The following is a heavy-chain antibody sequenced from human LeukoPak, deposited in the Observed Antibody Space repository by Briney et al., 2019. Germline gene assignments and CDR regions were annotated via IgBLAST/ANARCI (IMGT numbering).Heavy chain of an antibody. Sequence: GASVKVSCKASGYTFTSYGISWVRQAPGQGLEWMGGIIPIFGTANYAQKFQGRVTITADESTSTAYMELSSLRSEDTAVYYCARYKSVGGSPDYWGQGTLVTVSS. CDR2: IIPIFGTA. D-gene: IGHD1-26*01. J-gene: IGHJ4*02. CDR1: GYTFTSYG. V-gene: IGHV1-69*13. CDR3: ARYKSVGGSPDY.